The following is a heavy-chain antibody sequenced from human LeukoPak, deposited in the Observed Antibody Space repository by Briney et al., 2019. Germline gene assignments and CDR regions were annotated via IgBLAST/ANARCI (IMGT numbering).Heavy chain of an antibody. CDR1: GYTFTSYD. CDR3: ARTRGKTYYYDSSGYYYGDAFDI. D-gene: IGHD3-22*01. Sequence: ASVKVSCKASGYTFTSYDINWVRQATGQGLEWMGWMNPNSGNTGYAQKFQGRVTMTRNTSISTAYMELSSLRSEDTAVYYCARTRGKTYYYDSSGYYYGDAFDIWGQGTMVTVSS. J-gene: IGHJ3*02. CDR2: MNPNSGNT. V-gene: IGHV1-8*01.